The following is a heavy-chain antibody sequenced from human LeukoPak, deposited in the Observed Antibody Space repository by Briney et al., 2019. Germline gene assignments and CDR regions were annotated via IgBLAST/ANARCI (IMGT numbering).Heavy chain of an antibody. V-gene: IGHV3-66*01. Sequence: GGSLRLSCAASRFTVSSNYMSWVRQAPGKGLEWVSVIYSGGSTYYADSVKGRFTISRDNSKNTLYLQMNSLRAEDTAVYYCARVGGSAAGAFDIWGQGTMVTVSS. CDR2: IYSGGST. D-gene: IGHD3-16*01. CDR1: RFTVSSNY. CDR3: ARVGGSAAGAFDI. J-gene: IGHJ3*02.